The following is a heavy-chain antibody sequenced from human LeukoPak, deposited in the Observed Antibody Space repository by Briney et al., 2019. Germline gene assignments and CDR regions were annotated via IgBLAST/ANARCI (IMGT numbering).Heavy chain of an antibody. Sequence: SETLSLTCAVSGYSISSGYYWGWIRQPPGKGLEWIGSIYHSGSTYYNPSLKSRVTISVDTSKNQFSLKLSSVTAAVTAVYYCARVYYDILTAENYYFDYWGQGTLVTVSS. D-gene: IGHD3-9*01. V-gene: IGHV4-38-2*01. CDR1: GYSISSGYY. CDR2: IYHSGST. CDR3: ARVYYDILTAENYYFDY. J-gene: IGHJ4*02.